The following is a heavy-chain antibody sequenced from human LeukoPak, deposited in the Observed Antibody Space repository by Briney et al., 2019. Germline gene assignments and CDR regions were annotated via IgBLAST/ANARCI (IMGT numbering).Heavy chain of an antibody. V-gene: IGHV3-21*04. J-gene: IGHJ5*02. D-gene: IGHD1-26*01. CDR1: GFIFSDYS. CDR3: AKKYSTGLDP. CDR2: ISSSSAYI. Sequence: PGGSLRLSCVASGFIFSDYSMDWVRQAPGKGLEWVSSISSSSAYIFYSDSVKGRFTISRDNAQSSLYLQMNSLRAEDTAVYYCAKKYSTGLDPWGQGTLVTVSS.